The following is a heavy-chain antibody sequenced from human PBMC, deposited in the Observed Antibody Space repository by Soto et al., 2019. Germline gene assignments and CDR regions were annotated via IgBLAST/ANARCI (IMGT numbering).Heavy chain of an antibody. CDR2: INAGNGVT. D-gene: IGHD2-2*01. Sequence: ASVKVCCKSSGYTFTTYAMHWVRQAPGQRLEWMGWINAGNGVTKYSQKFQGRVTMTRDTSARTAYMELSSLRSEDTAVYYCARSFCSSTNCYRPFDYWGPGTLVTVSS. V-gene: IGHV1-3*01. J-gene: IGHJ4*02. CDR1: GYTFTTYA. CDR3: ARSFCSSTNCYRPFDY.